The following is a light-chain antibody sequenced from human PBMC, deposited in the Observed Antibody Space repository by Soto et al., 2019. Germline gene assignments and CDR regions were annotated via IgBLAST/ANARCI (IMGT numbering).Light chain of an antibody. CDR1: SSNIGSNY. V-gene: IGLV1-47*01. CDR3: AAWDDRHVV. J-gene: IGLJ2*01. CDR2: RNN. Sequence: QSVLTQPPSASGTPGQRVTISCSGSSSNIGSNYVYWYQQLPGTAPKLLIYRNNQRPSGVPARFSGSKSGTSASLAISGLRSEDEADYYCAAWDDRHVVFGGGTKLTVL.